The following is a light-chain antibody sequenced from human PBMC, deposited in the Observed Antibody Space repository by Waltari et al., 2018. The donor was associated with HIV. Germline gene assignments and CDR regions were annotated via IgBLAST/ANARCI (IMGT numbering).Light chain of an antibody. Sequence: QSVVTQPPSASGTPGQRVVISCSGSNSNIGSNSVNWYQQVPGAAPKLLIYRDNQRISGVPDRFSGSKSGTSAALAISELRSEDEADYYCAVWDDSLRGGVFGGGTKLTVL. CDR3: AVWDDSLRGGV. J-gene: IGLJ3*02. CDR1: NSNIGSNS. V-gene: IGLV1-47*01. CDR2: RDN.